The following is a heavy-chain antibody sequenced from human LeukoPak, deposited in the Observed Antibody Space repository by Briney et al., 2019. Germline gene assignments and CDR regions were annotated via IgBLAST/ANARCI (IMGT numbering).Heavy chain of an antibody. CDR3: ARPLSGSYDGDFDY. Sequence: GGSLRLSCAASRFTFSSYAMHWVRQAPGKGLEWVAVISYDGSNKYYSDSVKGRFTISRDNSKNTLYLQMNSLRAEDTAVYYCARPLSGSYDGDFDYWGQGTLVTVSS. CDR1: RFTFSSYA. CDR2: ISYDGSNK. V-gene: IGHV3-30*04. D-gene: IGHD1-26*01. J-gene: IGHJ4*02.